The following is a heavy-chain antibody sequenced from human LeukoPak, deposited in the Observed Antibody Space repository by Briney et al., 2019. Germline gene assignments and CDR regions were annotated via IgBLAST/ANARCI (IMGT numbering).Heavy chain of an antibody. Sequence: GGSLRLSCAASGFTFSSYSMNWVRQAPGKGLEWVSSISSSSSYIYYAGSVKGRFTISRDNAKNSLYPQMNSLRAEDTAVYYCARDSQWLGSNDYWGQGTLVTVSS. CDR2: ISSSSSYI. D-gene: IGHD6-19*01. CDR1: GFTFSSYS. J-gene: IGHJ4*02. CDR3: ARDSQWLGSNDY. V-gene: IGHV3-21*01.